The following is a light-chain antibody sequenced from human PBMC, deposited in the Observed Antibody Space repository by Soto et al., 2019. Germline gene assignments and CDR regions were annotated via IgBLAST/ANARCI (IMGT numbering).Light chain of an antibody. CDR3: QSYDNSLSVYV. CDR2: GNS. V-gene: IGLV1-40*01. Sequence: QSVLTQPPSVSGAPGQRVTISCTGSSSNIGAHYDVHWYQQLPGTAPKLLIYGNSNRPSGVPDRFSGSTSGTSASLAITGLRAEDEADYYCQSYDNSLSVYVFGTGTKLTVL. J-gene: IGLJ1*01. CDR1: SSNIGAHYD.